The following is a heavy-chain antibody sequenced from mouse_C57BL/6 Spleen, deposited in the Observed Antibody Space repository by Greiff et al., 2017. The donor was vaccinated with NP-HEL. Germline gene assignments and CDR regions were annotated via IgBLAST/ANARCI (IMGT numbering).Heavy chain of an antibody. V-gene: IGHV1-81*01. Sequence: VKLMESGAELARPGASVKLSCKASGYTFTSYGISWVTQRTGQGLEWIGDIYPSSGNTYYNEKFKGKATLTADTSSSTAYMELRSLTSEESAVYCCARGYDYDAYAMDYRGQGTSVTVAS. J-gene: IGHJ4*01. CDR3: ARGYDYDAYAMDY. D-gene: IGHD2-4*01. CDR1: GYTFTSYG. CDR2: IYPSSGNT.